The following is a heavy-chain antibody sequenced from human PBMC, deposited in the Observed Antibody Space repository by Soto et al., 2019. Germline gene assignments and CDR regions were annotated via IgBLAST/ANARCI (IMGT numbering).Heavy chain of an antibody. V-gene: IGHV3-23*01. CDR2: ISGSGGST. CDR1: GFTLSSYA. D-gene: IGHD2-15*01. CDR3: AKVSACSGGCCRWGWFDP. Sequence: EVQLLESGGGLVQPGGSLRLSCAASGFTLSSYAMSWVRQAPGKGLEWVSAISGSGGSTYYADSVKGRFTISRDNSKNTLYLQMNSLRAEDTAVYYCAKVSACSGGCCRWGWFDPWGQGTLVTVSS. J-gene: IGHJ5*02.